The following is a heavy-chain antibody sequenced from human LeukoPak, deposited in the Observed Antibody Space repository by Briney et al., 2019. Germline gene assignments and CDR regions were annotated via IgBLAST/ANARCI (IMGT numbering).Heavy chain of an antibody. D-gene: IGHD1-1*01. Sequence: SETLSLTGTVSGGSISSSSYYWGWIRQPPGKGLEWIGNIYFSGSIYYNPSLKSRVTISVDTSKNQFSLKLSSVTAADTAVYYCARGRYTFDYWGQGTLVTVSS. CDR3: ARGRYTFDY. CDR1: GGSISSSSYY. V-gene: IGHV4-39*01. J-gene: IGHJ4*02. CDR2: IYFSGSI.